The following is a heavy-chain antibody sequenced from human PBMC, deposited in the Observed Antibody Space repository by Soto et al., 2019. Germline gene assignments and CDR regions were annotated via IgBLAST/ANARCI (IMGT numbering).Heavy chain of an antibody. Sequence: GGSLRLSCAASGFTFSSYAMSWVRQAPGKGLEWVSAISGSGGSTYYADSVKGRFTISRDNSKNTLYLQMNSLRAEDTAVYYCAKSTWAEYYDILNPLYHLDAYDIWGRCTMVTGSS. D-gene: IGHD3-9*01. J-gene: IGHJ3*02. V-gene: IGHV3-23*01. CDR1: GFTFSSYA. CDR3: AKSTWAEYYDILNPLYHLDAYDI. CDR2: ISGSGGST.